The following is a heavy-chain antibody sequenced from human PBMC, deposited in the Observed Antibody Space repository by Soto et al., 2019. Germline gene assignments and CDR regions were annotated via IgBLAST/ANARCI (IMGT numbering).Heavy chain of an antibody. CDR3: ARQRTSVVTQAYFDD. CDR1: GGSINSRSYY. Sequence: SETLSLTCTVSGGSINSRSYYWGWIRQSPGKGLEWIGSIYYSGSTYYNPSLKSRVAMSVDTSKNQFSLKLRSVSAADTAVYYCARQRTSVVTQAYFDDWGQGSLVTVSS. CDR2: IYYSGST. V-gene: IGHV4-39*01. D-gene: IGHD2-21*02. J-gene: IGHJ4*02.